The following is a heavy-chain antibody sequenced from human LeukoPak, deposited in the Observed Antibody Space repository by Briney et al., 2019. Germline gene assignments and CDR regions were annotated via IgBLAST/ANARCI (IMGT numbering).Heavy chain of an antibody. V-gene: IGHV3-48*01. CDR2: IRSSGTI. D-gene: IGHD6-13*01. CDR1: GFTFSSDS. J-gene: IGHJ4*02. CDR3: ASSKSSSWYVPFDY. Sequence: GGSLRLSCAASGFTFSSDSMNWVRQAPGKGLEWVSNIRSSGTIYYADSVKGRFTISRDNAKNSLYLQMNSLRAEDTAVYYCASSKSSSWYVPFDYWGQGTLVTVSS.